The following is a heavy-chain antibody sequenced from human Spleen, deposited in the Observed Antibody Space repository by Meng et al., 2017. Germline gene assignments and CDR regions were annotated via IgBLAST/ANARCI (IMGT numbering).Heavy chain of an antibody. J-gene: IGHJ5*02. Sequence: SETLSLTCTVSGDSISTRDYWAWIRQTPGKGLEWIGSLDYRGSTFYNPSLKGRLTISVDTSKTQSSLKLSSMTAADTAVYYCARDGSISWFYHWGQG. CDR1: GDSISTRDY. CDR2: LDYRGST. CDR3: ARDGSISWFYH. D-gene: IGHD2-15*01. V-gene: IGHV4-39*07.